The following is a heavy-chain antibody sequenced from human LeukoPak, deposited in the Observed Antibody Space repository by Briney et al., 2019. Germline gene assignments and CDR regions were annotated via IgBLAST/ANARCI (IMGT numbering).Heavy chain of an antibody. D-gene: IGHD6-19*01. J-gene: IGHJ5*02. CDR3: ARELAVAVNWFGP. V-gene: IGHV1-2*02. Sequence: GASVKVSCKASGYTFTGYYMHWVRQAPGQGLEWMGWINPNSGGTNYAQKFQGRVTMTRDTSISTAYMELSRLRSEDTAVYYCARELAVAVNWFGPWGQGTLVTVSS. CDR2: INPNSGGT. CDR1: GYTFTGYY.